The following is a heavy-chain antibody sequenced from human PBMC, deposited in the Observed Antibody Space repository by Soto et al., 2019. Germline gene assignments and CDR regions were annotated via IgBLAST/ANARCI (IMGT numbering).Heavy chain of an antibody. J-gene: IGHJ3*02. CDR1: GFIFSPYG. CDR3: ARAPRMAPFDI. Sequence: RGGSLRLYCAASGFIFSPYGIHWVRQAPGKGLEWVALIRNDGSDKYYAESVTGRFTISRDNSKNTVYLQMNSLRAEDTALYFCARAPRMAPFDIWGQGTMVPVSS. CDR2: IRNDGSDK. V-gene: IGHV3-33*01.